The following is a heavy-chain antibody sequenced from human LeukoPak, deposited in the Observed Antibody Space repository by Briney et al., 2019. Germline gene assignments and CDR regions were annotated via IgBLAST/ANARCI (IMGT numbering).Heavy chain of an antibody. CDR3: ARDVYIGAPGGYFDY. J-gene: IGHJ4*02. CDR1: GGSISSYS. Sequence: PSETLSLTCTVSGGSISSYSWSWIRQPPGKGLEWIGYIYSSGSTNYNPSLKSRVTISVDTSKNQFSLKLSSVTAADTAVYYCARDVYIGAPGGYFDYWGQGTLVTVSS. D-gene: IGHD3-10*01. V-gene: IGHV4-59*01. CDR2: IYSSGST.